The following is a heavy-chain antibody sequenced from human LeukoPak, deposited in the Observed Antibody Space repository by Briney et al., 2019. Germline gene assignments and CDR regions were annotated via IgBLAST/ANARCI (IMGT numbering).Heavy chain of an antibody. CDR2: ISGSGGST. D-gene: IGHD2-21*01. CDR3: ARLRYYAVDV. V-gene: IGHV3-23*01. Sequence: GGSLRLSCAASGFTFSSYAMSWVRQAPGKGLEWVSAISGSGGSTYYADSVKGRFTISRDNAENSLYLQMNSLRAEDTAVYFCARLRYYAVDVWGQGTTVIVSS. J-gene: IGHJ6*02. CDR1: GFTFSSYA.